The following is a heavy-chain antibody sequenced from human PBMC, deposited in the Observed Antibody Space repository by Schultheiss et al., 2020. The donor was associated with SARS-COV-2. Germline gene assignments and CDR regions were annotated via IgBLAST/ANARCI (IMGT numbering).Heavy chain of an antibody. CDR1: GFTFSSYA. Sequence: GGSLRLSCAASGFTFSSYAMHWVRQAPGKGLEWVSYISSRSTYTNYADSVKGRFTISRDNSNNTLYLQVNSLRAEDTAVYYCAKCRGRYFDWLSDAIDIWGQGTMVTVSS. J-gene: IGHJ3*02. D-gene: IGHD3-9*01. V-gene: IGHV3-21*05. CDR2: ISSRSTYT. CDR3: AKCRGRYFDWLSDAIDI.